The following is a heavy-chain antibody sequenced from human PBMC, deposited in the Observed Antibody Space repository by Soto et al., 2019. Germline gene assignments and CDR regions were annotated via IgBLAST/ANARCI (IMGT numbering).Heavy chain of an antibody. Sequence: SETLSLTCSVYGGSFSDYYWSWVRQPPGKGLEWIGEINHSGSTNYNPSLKSRVTISVHTSKNQFSLKLSSVTAADTAVYYCARAFPYSAAVDYWGQGTLVTVSS. J-gene: IGHJ4*02. CDR2: INHSGST. D-gene: IGHD6-13*01. CDR3: ARAFPYSAAVDY. CDR1: GGSFSDYY. V-gene: IGHV4-34*01.